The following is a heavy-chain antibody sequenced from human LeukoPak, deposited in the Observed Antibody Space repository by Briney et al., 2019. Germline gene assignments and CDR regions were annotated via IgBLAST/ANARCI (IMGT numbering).Heavy chain of an antibody. Sequence: SETLSLTCAVYGASFSGYYWSWIRQPPGKGLEWIGEINHSGSTNYNPSLKSRVTISVDTSKNQFSLKLSSVTAADTAVYYCASTPPGTARDVWGQGTTVTVSS. J-gene: IGHJ6*02. CDR1: GASFSGYY. CDR2: INHSGST. V-gene: IGHV4-34*01. CDR3: ASTPPGTARDV.